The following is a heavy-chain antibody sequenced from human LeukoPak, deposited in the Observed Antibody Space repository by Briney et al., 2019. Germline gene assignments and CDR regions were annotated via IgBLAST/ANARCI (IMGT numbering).Heavy chain of an antibody. Sequence: SETLSLTCSVSDGSINSYYWNWIRRPPGKGLEWIGYIYYNGNTNYSSSLKSRVTMPVDTSKNLFSLKVSSVTAADTAVYYCARGRSNYYGMDVWGQGTTVTVSS. CDR2: IYYNGNT. V-gene: IGHV4-59*01. CDR3: ARGRSNYYGMDV. D-gene: IGHD1-26*01. J-gene: IGHJ6*02. CDR1: DGSINSYY.